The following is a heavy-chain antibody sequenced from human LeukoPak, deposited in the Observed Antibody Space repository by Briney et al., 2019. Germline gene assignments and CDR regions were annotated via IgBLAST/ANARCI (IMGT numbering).Heavy chain of an antibody. CDR2: INHSGST. V-gene: IGHV4-34*01. Sequence: SETLSLTCAVYGGSFSGYYWSWIRQPPGKGLEWIGEINHSGSTNYNPSLKSRVTISVDTSKNQFSLKLSSVTAADTAVYYCARQVRNAIVVVPAAHDWFDPWGQGTLVTVSS. CDR3: ARQVRNAIVVVPAAHDWFDP. D-gene: IGHD2-2*01. J-gene: IGHJ5*02. CDR1: GGSFSGYY.